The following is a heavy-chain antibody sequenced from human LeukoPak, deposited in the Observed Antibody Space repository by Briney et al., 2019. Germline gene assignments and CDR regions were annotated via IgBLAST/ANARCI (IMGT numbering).Heavy chain of an antibody. D-gene: IGHD3-22*01. CDR1: GYTFTNFY. Sequence: ASVKVSCTASGYTFTNFYMHWVRQAPGQGLEWMGIINPSGGSTSYAQEFQGRVTMTRDTSTSTVYMELSSLRSEDTAVYYCARDLASSGYYWDWGQGTLVTVSS. CDR3: ARDLASSGYYWD. CDR2: INPSGGST. V-gene: IGHV1-46*01. J-gene: IGHJ4*02.